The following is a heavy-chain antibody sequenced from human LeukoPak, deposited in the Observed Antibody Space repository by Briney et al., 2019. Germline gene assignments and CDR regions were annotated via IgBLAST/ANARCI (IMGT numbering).Heavy chain of an antibody. CDR1: GGSISSYY. D-gene: IGHD3-3*01. Sequence: SETLSLTCTVSGGSISSYYWSWIRQPPGKGLEWIGYIYHSGSTYYNPSLKSRVTISVDRSKNQFSLKLSSVTAADTAVYYCARGRITIFGVVTYFDYWGQGTLVTVSS. CDR2: IYHSGST. CDR3: ARGRITIFGVVTYFDY. J-gene: IGHJ4*02. V-gene: IGHV4-59*12.